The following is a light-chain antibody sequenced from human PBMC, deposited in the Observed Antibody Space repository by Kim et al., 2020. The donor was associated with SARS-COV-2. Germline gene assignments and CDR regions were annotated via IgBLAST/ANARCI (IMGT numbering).Light chain of an antibody. V-gene: IGKV1-5*03. CDR2: RAS. J-gene: IGKJ1*01. CDR1: QSITTW. Sequence: ASVGDRVTITCRASQSITTWLAWYQQRQGKAPKVLIYRASDLRRGVPSRFSGSVSGTEFTLTISSLQPDDFATYYCQQYNTYPWTFGQGTKVDIK. CDR3: QQYNTYPWT.